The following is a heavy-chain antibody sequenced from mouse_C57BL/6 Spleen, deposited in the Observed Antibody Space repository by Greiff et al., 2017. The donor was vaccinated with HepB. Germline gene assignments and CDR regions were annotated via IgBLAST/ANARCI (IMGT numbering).Heavy chain of an antibody. J-gene: IGHJ4*01. CDR1: GYAFSSSW. CDR2: IYPGDGDT. Sequence: QVQLKESGPELVKPGASVKISCKASGYAFSSSWMNWVKQRPGKGLEWIGRIYPGDGDTNYNGKFKGKATLTADKSSSTAYMQLSRLTSEDSAVYFCARGREMDYWGQGTSVTVSS. D-gene: IGHD3-1*01. CDR3: ARGREMDY. V-gene: IGHV1-82*01.